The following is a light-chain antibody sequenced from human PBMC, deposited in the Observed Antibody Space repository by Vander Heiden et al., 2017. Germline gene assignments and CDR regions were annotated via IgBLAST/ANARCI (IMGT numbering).Light chain of an antibody. CDR3: QQRSNWPLT. V-gene: IGKV3-11*01. J-gene: IGKJ4*01. CDR2: DAS. Sequence: EIVLTQSLATLSFSPGERATLSRRASRSVSSYLAWYQQKPGQPPRLLIYDASNKATGIPARFSGSGSGTDFTLTSSSLEPEDFAVYYCQQRSNWPLTFGGGTKVEIK. CDR1: RSVSSY.